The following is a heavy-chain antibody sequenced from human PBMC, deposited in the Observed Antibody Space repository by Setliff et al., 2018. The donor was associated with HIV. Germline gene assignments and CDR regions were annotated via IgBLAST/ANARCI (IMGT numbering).Heavy chain of an antibody. CDR3: ARHSPSDY. V-gene: IGHV4-59*08. Sequence: PSETLSLTCTVSGDSISTDYWTRIRQPPGKGLGWIGYIYNSASTSYNPSLKSRVTISVDTSKNQFSLKLSSVTAADTAVYYCARHSPSDYWGQGTLVTVSS. J-gene: IGHJ4*02. CDR1: GDSISTDY. CDR2: IYNSAST.